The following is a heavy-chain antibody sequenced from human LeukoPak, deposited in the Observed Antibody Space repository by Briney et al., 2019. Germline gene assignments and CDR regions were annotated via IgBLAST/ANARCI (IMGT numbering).Heavy chain of an antibody. CDR2: IYSGGST. CDR1: GFTVSSNY. CDR3: ARLYYGSGTTNDY. Sequence: GGSLRLSCAASGFTVSSNYMSWVRQAPGKGLEWGSVIYSGGSTYYADSVKGRFTISRDNSKNTRYLQMDSLRAEDTAVYYCARLYYGSGTTNDYWGQGTLVTVSS. V-gene: IGHV3-66*04. J-gene: IGHJ4*02. D-gene: IGHD3-10*01.